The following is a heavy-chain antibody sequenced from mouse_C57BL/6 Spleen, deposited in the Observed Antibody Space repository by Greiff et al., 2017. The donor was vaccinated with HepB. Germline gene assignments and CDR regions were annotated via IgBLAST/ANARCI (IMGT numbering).Heavy chain of an antibody. V-gene: IGHV1-64*01. CDR3: AREGGQLRPLDY. Sequence: VQLQQPGAELVKPGASVKLSCKASGYTFTSYWMHWVKQRPGQGLEWIGMIHPNSGSTNYNEKFKSKATLTVDKSSSTAYMQLSSLTSEDSAVYYCAREGGQLRPLDYWGQGTTLTVAS. CDR1: GYTFTSYW. D-gene: IGHD3-2*02. CDR2: IHPNSGST. J-gene: IGHJ2*01.